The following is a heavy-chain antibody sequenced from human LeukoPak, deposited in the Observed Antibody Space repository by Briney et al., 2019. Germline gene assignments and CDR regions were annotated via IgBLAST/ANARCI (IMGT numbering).Heavy chain of an antibody. Sequence: GGSLRLSCAASGFTLSTYWMTWVRQAPGKGLEWVANIYQGGSETYYVESVKGRFSISRDNTQNTLYLQMNSLTGEDTAVYYCAREGVFRYRGTSGDYWGQGILVTVS. J-gene: IGHJ4*02. D-gene: IGHD1-26*01. CDR1: GFTLSTYW. CDR2: IYQGGSET. V-gene: IGHV3-7*03. CDR3: AREGVFRYRGTSGDY.